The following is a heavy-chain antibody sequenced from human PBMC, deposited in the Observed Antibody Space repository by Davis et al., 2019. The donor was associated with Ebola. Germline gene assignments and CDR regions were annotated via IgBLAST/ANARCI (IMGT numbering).Heavy chain of an antibody. V-gene: IGHV4-39*01. CDR1: DGSIGSGSYY. D-gene: IGHD2-2*01. Sequence: SETLSLTCTVSDGSIGSGSYYWGWIRQPPGKGLEWMGAIYESGSTFYNPSLESRVSISVDTSKNQISMKLNSVTAADTAVYYCATDVAMAAIWGGDYWGQGTLVTVSS. CDR3: ATDVAMAAIWGGDY. J-gene: IGHJ4*02. CDR2: IYESGST.